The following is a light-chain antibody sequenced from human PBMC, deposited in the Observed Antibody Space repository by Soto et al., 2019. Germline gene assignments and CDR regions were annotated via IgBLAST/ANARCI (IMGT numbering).Light chain of an antibody. J-gene: IGKJ1*01. V-gene: IGKV1-5*01. CDR2: DAS. Sequence: DIPMTQSPSTLSASVGDRVTITCRASQSISSWLAWYQQKPGKAPKLLIYDASSLESGVPSRFSGGGSGTEFTLTIRRQQPDDFETYYCQPYNSYWTFGQGTKVEIK. CDR1: QSISSW. CDR3: QPYNSYWT.